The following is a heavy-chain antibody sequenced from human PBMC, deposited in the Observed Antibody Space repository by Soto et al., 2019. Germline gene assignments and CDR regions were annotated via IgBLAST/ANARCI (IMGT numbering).Heavy chain of an antibody. V-gene: IGHV3-23*01. CDR1: GFTFSSYA. CDR2: ISGSGGST. J-gene: IGHJ5*02. Sequence: GGSLRLSCAASGFTFSSYAMSWVRQAPGKGLEWVSAISGSGGSTYYADSVKGRFTISRDNSKNTLYLQMNSLRAEDTAVYYCAKGPTGSGSYYNVGAYNWFDPWGQGTLVTVSS. CDR3: AKGPTGSGSYYNVGAYNWFDP. D-gene: IGHD3-10*01.